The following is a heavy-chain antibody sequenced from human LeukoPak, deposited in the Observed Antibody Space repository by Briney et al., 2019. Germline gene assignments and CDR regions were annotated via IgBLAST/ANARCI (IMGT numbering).Heavy chain of an antibody. J-gene: IGHJ4*02. D-gene: IGHD3-9*01. CDR3: AKDLHDWGYFDY. CDR2: ISGSGGST. Sequence: PGGSLRLSCAASGFTFSRYAVSWVRQAPGKGLEWVSVISGSGGSTYYADSVKGRFTISRDNSKNTLYLQMNSLRAEDTAVYYCAKDLHDWGYFDYWGQGTLVTVSS. V-gene: IGHV3-23*01. CDR1: GFTFSRYA.